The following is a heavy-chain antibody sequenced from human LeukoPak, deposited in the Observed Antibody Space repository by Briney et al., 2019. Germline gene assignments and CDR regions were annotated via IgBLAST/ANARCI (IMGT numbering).Heavy chain of an antibody. D-gene: IGHD2-2*01. Sequence: GGSLRLSCAASGFTFSTYGMHWVRQAPGKGLEWVAVISYDGSNKYYADSVKGRFTISRDNSKNTLYLQMNSLRAEDTAVYYCARGYATAFDSWGQGALVTVSS. V-gene: IGHV3-30*19. CDR1: GFTFSTYG. CDR2: ISYDGSNK. CDR3: ARGYATAFDS. J-gene: IGHJ4*02.